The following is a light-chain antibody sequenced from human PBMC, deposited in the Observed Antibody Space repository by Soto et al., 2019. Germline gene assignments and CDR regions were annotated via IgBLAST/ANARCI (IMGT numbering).Light chain of an antibody. CDR1: SSDVGGYNY. CDR2: EVS. Sequence: SVLTQPPSASGSPGQAVTISCTGTSSDVGGYNYVSWYQQHPGKVPKLMIYEVSKRPSGVPDRFSGSKSGNTASLTVSGLQAEDEADYYCSSYAGSNIYVYGIGTKVTVL. J-gene: IGLJ1*01. V-gene: IGLV2-8*01. CDR3: SSYAGSNIYV.